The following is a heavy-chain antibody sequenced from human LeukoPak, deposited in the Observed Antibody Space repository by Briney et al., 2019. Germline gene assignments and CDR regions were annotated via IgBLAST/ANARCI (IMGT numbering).Heavy chain of an antibody. CDR3: ARDVGSSWSYYFDY. J-gene: IGHJ4*02. Sequence: PSETLSLTCTVSGGSISSGDYYWSWIRQPAGKGLEWIGRIYTSGSTNYNPSLKSRVTMSVDTSKNQFSLKLSSVTAADTAVYYCARDVGSSWSYYFDYWGQGTLVTVSS. V-gene: IGHV4-61*02. CDR1: GGSISSGDYY. CDR2: IYTSGST. D-gene: IGHD6-13*01.